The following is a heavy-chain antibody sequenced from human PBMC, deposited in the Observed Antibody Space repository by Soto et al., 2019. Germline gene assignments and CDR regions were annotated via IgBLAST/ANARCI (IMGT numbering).Heavy chain of an antibody. J-gene: IGHJ4*02. V-gene: IGHV4-34*01. D-gene: IGHD5-12*01. CDR2: INHSGST. CDR3: GRENSGDGYNYFDS. CDR1: GVSFSGYY. Sequence: PSETLSLTCAVYGVSFSGYYWSWIRQPPGKGLEWIGEINHSGSTNYNPSLKSRVTISVDTSKNQFSLKLSSVTAADTAVYYCGRENSGDGYNYFDSWGKGALVTVSS.